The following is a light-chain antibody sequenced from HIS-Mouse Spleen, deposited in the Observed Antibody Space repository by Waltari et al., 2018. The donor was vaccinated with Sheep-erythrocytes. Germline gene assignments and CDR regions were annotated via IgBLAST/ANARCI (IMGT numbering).Light chain of an antibody. Sequence: AIQMTQSPSSLSASVGDRVTITCRATQGIRNDLGWYQQKPGKAPKLLIYAASSLQSGVPSRFSGSGSGTDFTITISSLQPEDFATYYCLQDYNYPYTFGQGTKLEIK. V-gene: IGKV1-6*01. J-gene: IGKJ2*01. CDR2: AAS. CDR3: LQDYNYPYT. CDR1: QGIRND.